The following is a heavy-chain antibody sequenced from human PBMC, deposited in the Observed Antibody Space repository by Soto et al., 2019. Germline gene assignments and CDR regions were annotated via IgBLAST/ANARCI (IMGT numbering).Heavy chain of an antibody. CDR2: IWYDGSNK. CDR1: GFTFSSYG. D-gene: IGHD6-13*01. Sequence: GGSLRLSCAASGFTFSSYGMHWVRQAPGKGLEWVAVIWYDGSNKYYVDSVKGRFTISRDNSKNTLYLQMNSLRAEDTAVYYCESYSSSWYPLDYWGQGTLVTVSS. V-gene: IGHV3-33*01. CDR3: ESYSSSWYPLDY. J-gene: IGHJ4*02.